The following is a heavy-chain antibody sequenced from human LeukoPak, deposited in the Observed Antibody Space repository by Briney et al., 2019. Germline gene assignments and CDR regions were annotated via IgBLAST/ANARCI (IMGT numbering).Heavy chain of an antibody. CDR2: LSVSGGI. D-gene: IGHD6-13*01. J-gene: IGHJ4*02. V-gene: IGHV3-23*01. Sequence: GGSLRLSCAASGFTFSSYSMNWVRQAPGKGLEWVSTLSVSGGIYYADSVKGRFTISRDNSKNTLYLQMNSLRAEDTAVYYCAKGQNSYSSSWPTPDYWGQGTLVTVSS. CDR3: AKGQNSYSSSWPTPDY. CDR1: GFTFSSYS.